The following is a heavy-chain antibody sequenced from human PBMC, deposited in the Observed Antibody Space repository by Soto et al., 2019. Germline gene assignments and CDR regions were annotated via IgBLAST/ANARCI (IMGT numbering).Heavy chain of an antibody. D-gene: IGHD3-3*01. V-gene: IGHV3-64*02. CDR1: GFTFSRYH. Sequence: GGSLRLSCAASGFTFSRYHMHWVRQAPGKGLEYVSAITSNGGSTYYADSVKGRFTISRDNSKNTLYLQMGSLRADDTAVYYCARVFSNIGGYYYDFWGQGTLVTVSS. CDR3: ARVFSNIGGYYYDF. CDR2: ITSNGGST. J-gene: IGHJ4*02.